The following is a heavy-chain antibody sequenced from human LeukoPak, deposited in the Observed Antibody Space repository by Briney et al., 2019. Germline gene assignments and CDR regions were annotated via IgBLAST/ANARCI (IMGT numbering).Heavy chain of an antibody. CDR1: GGTFSSYA. V-gene: IGHV1-69*01. CDR2: IIPIFGTA. J-gene: IGHJ4*02. D-gene: IGHD3-22*01. Sequence: EASVKVSCKASGGTFSSYAISWVQQAPGQGLEWMGGIIPIFGTANYAQKFQGRVTITADESTSTAYMELSSLRSEDTAVYYCARDYYDSSGYYQGIDYWGQGTLVTVSS. CDR3: ARDYYDSSGYYQGIDY.